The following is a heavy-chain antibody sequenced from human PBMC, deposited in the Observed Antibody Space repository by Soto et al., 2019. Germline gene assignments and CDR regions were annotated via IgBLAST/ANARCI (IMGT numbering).Heavy chain of an antibody. V-gene: IGHV4-39*01. J-gene: IGHJ4*02. Sequence: LETHPHTSTVSGGSSISSSYCWGWIRKPPGKGLEWIGSIYYSGSTYYNPSLKSRVTISVDTSKNQFSLKLSSVTAADTAVYYCARHQLVVGITGTIRPYYFDYWGQGTLLTVSS. D-gene: IGHD1-20*01. CDR1: GGSSISSSYC. CDR3: ARHQLVVGITGTIRPYYFDY. CDR2: IYYSGST.